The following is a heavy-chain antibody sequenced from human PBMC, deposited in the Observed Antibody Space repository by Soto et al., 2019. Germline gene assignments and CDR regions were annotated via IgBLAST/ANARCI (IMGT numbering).Heavy chain of an antibody. V-gene: IGHV3-30-3*01. D-gene: IGHD2-15*01. CDR2: ISYDGSNK. J-gene: IGHJ4*02. CDR1: GFTFSSYA. CDR3: ARARKAIVVVVAATPDDY. Sequence: QVQLVESGAGVAQPGRSLRLACAASGFTFSSYAMHWVRQAPGKGLEWVAVISYDGSNKYYADSVKGRFTISRDNSKNTLYLQLNSLRAEDTAVYYCARARKAIVVVVAATPDDYWGQGTLVTVSS.